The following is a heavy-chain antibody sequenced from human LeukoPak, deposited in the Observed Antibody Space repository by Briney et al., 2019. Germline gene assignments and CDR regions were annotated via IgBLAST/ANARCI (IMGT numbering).Heavy chain of an antibody. CDR1: GGSISSGGYY. D-gene: IGHD2-2*01. CDR3: AGHIVVVPAATNWFDP. J-gene: IGHJ5*02. V-gene: IGHV4-30-2*02. Sequence: SQTLSLTCTVSGGSISSGGYYWSWIRQPPGKGLEWIGYIYHSGSTNYNPSLKSRVTISVDTSKNQFSLKLSSVTAADTAVYYCAGHIVVVPAATNWFDPWGQGTLVTVSS. CDR2: IYHSGST.